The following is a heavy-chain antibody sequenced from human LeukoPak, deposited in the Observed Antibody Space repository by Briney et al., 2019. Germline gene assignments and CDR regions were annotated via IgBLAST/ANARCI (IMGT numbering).Heavy chain of an antibody. D-gene: IGHD4-17*01. CDR2: IYHSGRT. V-gene: IGHV4-30-2*01. Sequence: SETLSLTCTVSGGSISSGGYYWSWIRQPPGKGLEWIGYIYHSGRTYYNPSLKSRVTISVDRSKNQFSLKLSSVTAADTAVYYCATTARNDYGDYRPYAYFDLWGRGTLVTVSS. CDR3: ATTARNDYGDYRPYAYFDL. J-gene: IGHJ2*01. CDR1: GGSISSGGYY.